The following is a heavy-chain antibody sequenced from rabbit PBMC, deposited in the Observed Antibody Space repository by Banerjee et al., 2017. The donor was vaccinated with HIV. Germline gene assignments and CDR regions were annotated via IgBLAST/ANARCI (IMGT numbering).Heavy chain of an antibody. CDR3: ARDLAGVIGWNFDL. Sequence: QEQLVESGGGLVTLGGSLKLSCKASGIDFSSYGISWVRQAPGKGLEWIGYIDPVFGSTYYASWVNGRFTISKTSSTTMTLQMTSLTAADTATYFCARDLAGVIGWNFDLWGQGTLVTVS. D-gene: IGHD4-1*01. CDR2: IDPVFGST. CDR1: GIDFSSYG. V-gene: IGHV1S45*01. J-gene: IGHJ4*01.